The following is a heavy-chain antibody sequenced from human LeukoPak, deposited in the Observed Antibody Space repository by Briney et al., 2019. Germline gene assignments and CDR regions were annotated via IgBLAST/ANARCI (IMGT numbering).Heavy chain of an antibody. Sequence: GASVKVSCKASGYIFSDYYMHWVRQAPGQGLEWMGWINPNSGGTYSAQKFQGRVTMTRDTSISTAYMELSRLRSDDTAVYYCARGGVVATLGDAFDIWGQGTMVTVSS. CDR1: GYIFSDYY. D-gene: IGHD5-12*01. J-gene: IGHJ3*02. V-gene: IGHV1-2*02. CDR2: INPNSGGT. CDR3: ARGGVVATLGDAFDI.